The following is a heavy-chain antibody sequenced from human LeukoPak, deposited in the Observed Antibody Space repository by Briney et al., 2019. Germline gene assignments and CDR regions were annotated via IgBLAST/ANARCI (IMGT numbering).Heavy chain of an antibody. CDR3: ATHHVRYCSGGSCDDY. V-gene: IGHV1-46*01. D-gene: IGHD2-15*01. CDR2: INPSGGST. CDR1: GYTFTSYY. Sequence: GASVKVSCKASGYTFTSYYMHWVRQAPGQGLEWMGIINPSGGSTSYAQKFQGRVTMTRDMSTSTVYMELSSLRSEDTAVYYCATHHVRYCSGGSCDDYWGQGTLVTVSS. J-gene: IGHJ4*02.